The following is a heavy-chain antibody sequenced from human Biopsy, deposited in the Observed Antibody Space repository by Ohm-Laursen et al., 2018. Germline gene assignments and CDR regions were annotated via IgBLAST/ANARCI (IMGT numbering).Heavy chain of an antibody. J-gene: IGHJ6*02. V-gene: IGHV3-30*18. CDR1: GFSFSSYG. Sequence: SLRLSCAASGFSFSSYGMQWVRQAPGKGLEWVAFIFYDGSNTYYADSVKGRFTISRDNSRGTLYLQMSSLRAEDTAVYYCAKDRYNYTPIGGFSMDVWGQGTTVTVSS. D-gene: IGHD5-18*01. CDR2: IFYDGSNT. CDR3: AKDRYNYTPIGGFSMDV.